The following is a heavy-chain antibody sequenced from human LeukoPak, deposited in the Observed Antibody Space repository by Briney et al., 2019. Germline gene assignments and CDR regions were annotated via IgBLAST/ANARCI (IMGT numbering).Heavy chain of an antibody. J-gene: IGHJ4*02. Sequence: ASVKVSCKASGGTFSSYAISWVRQAPGQGLEWMGGIIPIFGTANYAQKFQGRVTITADESTSTAYMELSSLRSEDTAVYYCARSHLGATQPFDYRGQGTLVTVSS. CDR3: ARSHLGATQPFDY. V-gene: IGHV1-69*13. CDR1: GGTFSSYA. CDR2: IIPIFGTA. D-gene: IGHD2-15*01.